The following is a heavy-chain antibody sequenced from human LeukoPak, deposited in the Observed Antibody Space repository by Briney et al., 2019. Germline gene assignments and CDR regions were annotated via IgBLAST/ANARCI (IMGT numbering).Heavy chain of an antibody. J-gene: IGHJ3*01. CDR3: TRLVVGDAFDV. CDR1: GFTFGVSA. Sequence: GGSLRLSCAASGFTFGVSAMQWVRQPPGKGLEWVGRIRSRANSYTTALAASVKGRFTISRDDSKNTAFLQMNSLKTDDTAVYYCTRLVVGDAFDVWGQGTTVTVSS. CDR2: IRSRANSYTT. V-gene: IGHV3-73*01. D-gene: IGHD2-15*01.